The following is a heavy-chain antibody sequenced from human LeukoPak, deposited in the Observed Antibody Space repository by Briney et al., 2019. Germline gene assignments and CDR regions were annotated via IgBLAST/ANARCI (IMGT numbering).Heavy chain of an antibody. Sequence: WGSLRLSCAASGFTFSSYAMHWVRQAPGKGLEWVAVISYDGSNKYYADSVKGRFTISRDNSKNTLYLQMNSLRAEDTAVYYCARVIIAAAGTSYFDYWGQGTLVTVSS. D-gene: IGHD6-13*01. CDR3: ARVIIAAAGTSYFDY. J-gene: IGHJ4*02. CDR2: ISYDGSNK. CDR1: GFTFSSYA. V-gene: IGHV3-30-3*01.